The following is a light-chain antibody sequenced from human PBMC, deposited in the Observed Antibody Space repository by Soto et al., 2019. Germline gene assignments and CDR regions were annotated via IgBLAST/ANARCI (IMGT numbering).Light chain of an antibody. CDR1: SSDVGGYNY. CDR3: SSYAGSNNWV. V-gene: IGLV2-8*01. CDR2: EVS. J-gene: IGLJ3*02. Sequence: QSALTQPPSASGSPGQSVTISCTGTSSDVGGYNYVSWYQQHPGKAPKLMIYEVSKRPSGVPDRFSGSKSGNTASLTVCGLQAEDEADYYCSSYAGSNNWVFGGGTKVTVL.